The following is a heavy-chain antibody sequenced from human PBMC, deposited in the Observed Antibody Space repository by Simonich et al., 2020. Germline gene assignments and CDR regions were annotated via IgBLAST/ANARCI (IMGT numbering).Heavy chain of an antibody. Sequence: QVQLQESGPGLVKPSETLSLTCAVSGYSISSGYYWGWIRQPPGKGLEWIGSIYHSGLTYYNPSLKSRVTISVDTSKNQFSLKLSSVTAADTAVYYWARATRIAAAGYFDYWGQGTLVTVSS. CDR3: ARATRIAAAGYFDY. CDR2: IYHSGLT. D-gene: IGHD6-13*01. J-gene: IGHJ4*02. V-gene: IGHV4-38-2*01. CDR1: GYSISSGYY.